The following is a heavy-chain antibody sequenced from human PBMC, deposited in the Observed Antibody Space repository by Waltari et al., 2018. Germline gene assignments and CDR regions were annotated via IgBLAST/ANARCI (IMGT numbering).Heavy chain of an antibody. CDR2: IYYSGST. D-gene: IGHD2-21*01. CDR3: ARGRCGGDCYLAYYYYMDV. J-gene: IGHJ6*03. CDR1: GGSISSYY. V-gene: IGHV4-59*01. Sequence: QVQLQESGPGLVKPSETLSLTCTVSGGSISSYYWSWIRQPPGKGLEWIGYIYYSGSTNHNPSLKSRVTISVDTSKNQFSLKLSSVTAADTAVYYCARGRCGGDCYLAYYYYMDVWGKGTTVTVSS.